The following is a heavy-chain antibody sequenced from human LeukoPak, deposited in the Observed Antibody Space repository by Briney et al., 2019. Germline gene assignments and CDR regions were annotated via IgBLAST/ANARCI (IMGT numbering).Heavy chain of an antibody. CDR3: ARDLYCSSTSCSYFDY. CDR1: GYTFTSYY. CDR2: INPSGGST. Sequence: GASVEVSCKASGYTFTSYYMHWVRQAPGQELEWMGIINPSGGSTSYAQKFQGRVTVTRDTSTSTVYMELSSLRSEDTAVYYCARDLYCSSTSCSYFDYWGQGTLVTVSS. V-gene: IGHV1-46*01. J-gene: IGHJ4*02. D-gene: IGHD2-2*01.